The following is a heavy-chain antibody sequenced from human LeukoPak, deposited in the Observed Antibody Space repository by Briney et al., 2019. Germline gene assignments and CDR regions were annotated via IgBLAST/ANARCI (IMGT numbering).Heavy chain of an antibody. CDR2: INHSGST. Sequence: SETLSLTCAVYGGSFSGYYWSWIRQPPGKGLEWIGEINHSGSTNYNPSLKSRVTISVDTSKNQFSLKLSSVTAADTAVYYCASLSSGWYGDFGYWGQGTLVTVSS. D-gene: IGHD6-19*01. CDR1: GGSFSGYY. V-gene: IGHV4-34*01. CDR3: ASLSSGWYGDFGY. J-gene: IGHJ4*02.